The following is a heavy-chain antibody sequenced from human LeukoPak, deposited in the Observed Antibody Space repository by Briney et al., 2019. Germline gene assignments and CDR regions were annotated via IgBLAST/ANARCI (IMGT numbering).Heavy chain of an antibody. Sequence: GGSLRLSCAASGFTFSSYGMHWVRQAPGKGLEWVAFIRYDGSNKYYADSVKGRFTISRDNAKTSLYLQMNSLRAEDTAVYYCARDLSGVAGYTYGRGIDYWGQGTLVTVSS. D-gene: IGHD5-18*01. V-gene: IGHV3-30*02. J-gene: IGHJ4*02. CDR2: IRYDGSNK. CDR1: GFTFSSYG. CDR3: ARDLSGVAGYTYGRGIDY.